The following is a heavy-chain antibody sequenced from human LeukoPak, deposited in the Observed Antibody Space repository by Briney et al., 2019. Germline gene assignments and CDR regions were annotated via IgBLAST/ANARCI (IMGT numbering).Heavy chain of an antibody. Sequence: SETLSLTCAVYGGSFSGYYWSWIRQPPGKGLEWIGEINHSGSTNYNPSLKSRVTISVDTSKNQFSLKLSSVTAADTAVYYCARGSLADYWGQGTLVTVSS. CDR2: INHSGST. J-gene: IGHJ4*02. CDR1: GGSFSGYY. V-gene: IGHV4-34*01. CDR3: ARGSLADY.